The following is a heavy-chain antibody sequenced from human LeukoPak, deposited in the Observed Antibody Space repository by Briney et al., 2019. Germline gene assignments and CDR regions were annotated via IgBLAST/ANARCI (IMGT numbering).Heavy chain of an antibody. CDR1: GFTFSSYS. J-gene: IGHJ6*03. CDR2: ISSSSSYI. CDR3: AREIAVAGTSYYYYYYMDV. V-gene: IGHV3-21*01. D-gene: IGHD6-19*01. Sequence: GGSLRLSCAASGFTFSSYSMNWVRQAPGKGLEWVSSISSSSSYIYYADSVKGRFTISRDNAKNSLYLQMNSLRAEDTAVYCCAREIAVAGTSYYYYYYMDVWGKGTTVTVSS.